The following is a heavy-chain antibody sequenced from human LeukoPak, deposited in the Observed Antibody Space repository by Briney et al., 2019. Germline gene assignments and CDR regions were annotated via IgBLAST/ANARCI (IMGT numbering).Heavy chain of an antibody. D-gene: IGHD2-2*01. Sequence: ASVKVSCTVSGYTLTELSMHWVRQAPGKGLEWMGGFDPEDGETIYAQKFQGRVTMTEDTSTDTAYMELSSLRSEDTAVYYCATVRDIVVVPAANWFDPWGQGTLVTVSS. CDR1: GYTLTELS. CDR2: FDPEDGET. CDR3: ATVRDIVVVPAANWFDP. J-gene: IGHJ5*02. V-gene: IGHV1-24*01.